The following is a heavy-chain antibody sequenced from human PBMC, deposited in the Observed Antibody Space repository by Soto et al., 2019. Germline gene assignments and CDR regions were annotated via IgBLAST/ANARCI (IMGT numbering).Heavy chain of an antibody. D-gene: IGHD7-27*01. Sequence: EVQLVESGGGLTQPGGSLRLSCVLSGLIVSRSHMMWVRQAPGKGLEGVSVIYNHGQINYVDPVKGRFTIARDNSKNTIYLQMNSLKVEDTAVYYCVRVTGAERHWGQGALVTVSS. J-gene: IGHJ4*02. CDR3: VRVTGAERH. V-gene: IGHV3-53*01. CDR1: GLIVSRSH. CDR2: IYNHGQI.